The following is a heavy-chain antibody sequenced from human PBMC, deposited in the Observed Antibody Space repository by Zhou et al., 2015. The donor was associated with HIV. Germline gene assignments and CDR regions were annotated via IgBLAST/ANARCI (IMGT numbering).Heavy chain of an antibody. CDR1: GGTFSSYP. D-gene: IGHD3-22*01. Sequence: QVQLVQSGAEVKKPGSSVKVSCKASGGTFSSYPISWVRQAPGQGLEWMGGIIPSFDTKNYAQKFLGRLTITADESTSTSYMELSGLRSEDTAIYFCARLVNYYDRRGEPDFWGQGTLVTVSS. CDR3: ARLVNYYDRRGEPDF. J-gene: IGHJ4*02. V-gene: IGHV1-69*01. CDR2: IIPSFDTK.